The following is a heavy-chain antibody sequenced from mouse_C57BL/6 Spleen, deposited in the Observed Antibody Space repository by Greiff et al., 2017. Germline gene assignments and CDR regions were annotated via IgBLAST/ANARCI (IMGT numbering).Heavy chain of an antibody. CDR3: ARLYYF. Sequence: QVQLQQPGAELVKPGASVKLSCKASGYTFTSYWMQWVKQRPGQGLEWIGEIDPSDSYTNYNQKFKGKATLTVDTSSSTAYMQLSSLTSEDSAVYYCARLYYFWGQGTTLTVSS. J-gene: IGHJ2*01. V-gene: IGHV1-50*01. CDR2: IDPSDSYT. CDR1: GYTFTSYW.